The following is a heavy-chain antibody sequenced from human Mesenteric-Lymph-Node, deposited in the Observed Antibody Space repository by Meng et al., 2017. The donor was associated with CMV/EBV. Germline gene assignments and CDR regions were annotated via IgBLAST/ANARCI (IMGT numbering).Heavy chain of an antibody. Sequence: GGSLRLSCAASGFTFSSYDMHWVRQATGKGLEWVSAIGTAGDTYYPGSVKGRFTISRENAKNSLYLQMNSLRAEDTAVYYCARDLTPDVLSGPDYYHYGMGVWGQGTAVTVSS. V-gene: IGHV3-13*01. CDR2: IGTAGDT. CDR3: ARDLTPDVLSGPDYYHYGMGV. J-gene: IGHJ6*02. CDR1: GFTFSSYD. D-gene: IGHD2-15*01.